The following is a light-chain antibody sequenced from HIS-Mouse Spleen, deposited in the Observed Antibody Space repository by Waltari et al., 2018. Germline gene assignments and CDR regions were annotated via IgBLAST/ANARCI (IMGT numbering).Light chain of an antibody. CDR3: YSTDSSGNHRV. Sequence: SYELTQPPSVSVSPGQTPRTTCPGDALPKKSAYWYQQKSGQAPVLVIYEDSKRPSGIPERFSGSSSGTMATLTISGAQVEDEADYYCYSTDSSGNHRVFGGGTKLTVL. CDR2: EDS. J-gene: IGLJ2*01. V-gene: IGLV3-10*01. CDR1: ALPKKS.